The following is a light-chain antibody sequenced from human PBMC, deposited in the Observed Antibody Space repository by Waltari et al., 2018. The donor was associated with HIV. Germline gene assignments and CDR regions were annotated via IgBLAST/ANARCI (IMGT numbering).Light chain of an antibody. CDR2: DAS. J-gene: IGKJ4*01. CDR1: QSVATY. CDR3: QQRSDWPPSLS. V-gene: IGKV3-11*01. Sequence: EIVLTQSPATLSLSPGERATLSCRASQSVATYLAWYQQKPGQAPRLLIYDASNRATGIPARFSGSGSGTGFTLTISSLEPEDSAVYYCQQRSDWPPSLSFGGGTKVEIK.